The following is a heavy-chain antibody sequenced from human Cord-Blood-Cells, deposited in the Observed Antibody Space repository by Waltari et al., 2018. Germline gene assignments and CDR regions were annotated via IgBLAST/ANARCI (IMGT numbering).Heavy chain of an antibody. CDR1: GYSISSGYY. V-gene: IGHV4-38-2*02. CDR2: IYHSGST. CDR3: ASVGAAAIDY. Sequence: QVQLQESGPGLVKPSETLSLTCTVSGYSISSGYYWGWIRQPPGKGLEWIGSIYHSGSTYDNPSLKRRGTISVDTSKNQFSLKLSSVTAADTAVYYCASVGAAAIDYWGQGTLVTVSS. J-gene: IGHJ4*02. D-gene: IGHD2-2*01.